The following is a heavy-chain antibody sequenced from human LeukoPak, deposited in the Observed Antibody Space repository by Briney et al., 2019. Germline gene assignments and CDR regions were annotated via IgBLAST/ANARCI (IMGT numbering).Heavy chain of an antibody. D-gene: IGHD1-26*01. V-gene: IGHV3-21*01. J-gene: IGHJ5*02. Sequence: GGSQSLLCAVSGFPYKRCSKNGVRQAPGKGLEWVSSISGSSSYIYYVDSVKGRFTISRDNAKNSLYLQMNSLRAEDTAVYYCGRGQLLLHHWVQGTLVTVSS. CDR2: ISGSSSYI. CDR3: GRGQLLLHH. CDR1: GFPYKRCS.